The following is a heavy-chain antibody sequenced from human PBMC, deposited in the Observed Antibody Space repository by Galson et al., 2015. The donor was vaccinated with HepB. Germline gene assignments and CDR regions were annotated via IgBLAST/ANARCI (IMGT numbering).Heavy chain of an antibody. J-gene: IGHJ6*02. Sequence: SLRLSCAVSGFTFSSYGMHWVRQAPGKGLEWVAVIWYDGSNKYYADSVKGRFTISRDNSKNTLYLQMNSLRAEDTAVYYCAREVRLGPIYYYGMDVWGQGTTVTVSS. CDR2: IWYDGSNK. CDR1: GFTFSSYG. CDR3: AREVRLGPIYYYGMDV. D-gene: IGHD3-16*01. V-gene: IGHV3-33*01.